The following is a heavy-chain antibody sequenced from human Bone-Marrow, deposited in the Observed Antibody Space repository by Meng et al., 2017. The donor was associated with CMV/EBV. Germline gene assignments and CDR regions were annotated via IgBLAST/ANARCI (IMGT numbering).Heavy chain of an antibody. CDR1: GASISSYY. CDR2: SYFSGST. V-gene: IGHV4-59*01. D-gene: IGHD2-2*01. CDR3: ARDLRQRTFIVVVPAASGGMDV. Sequence: SETLSLTCTVSGASISSYYWSWIRQPPGKGLEWIGYSYFSGSTNYNPSLKSRITISVDTSKNQFSLKMSSVTAADTAVYYCARDLRQRTFIVVVPAASGGMDVWGQGTTVTVSS. J-gene: IGHJ6*02.